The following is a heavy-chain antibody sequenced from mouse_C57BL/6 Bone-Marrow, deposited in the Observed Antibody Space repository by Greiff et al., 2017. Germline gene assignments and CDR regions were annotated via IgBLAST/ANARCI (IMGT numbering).Heavy chain of an antibody. CDR3: AREGDYVGY. V-gene: IGHV1-59*01. CDR2: IDPSDSYT. CDR1: GYTFTSYW. J-gene: IGHJ2*01. Sequence: QVQLKQPGAELVRPGTSVKLSCKASGYTFTSYWMHWVKQRPGQGLEWIGVIDPSDSYTNYNQKFKGKATLTVDTSSSTAYMQLSSLTSEDSAVYYCAREGDYVGYWGQGTTLTVSS.